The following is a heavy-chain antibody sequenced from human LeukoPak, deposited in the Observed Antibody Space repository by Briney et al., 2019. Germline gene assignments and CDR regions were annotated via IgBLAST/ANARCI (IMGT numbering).Heavy chain of an antibody. V-gene: IGHV3-23*01. D-gene: IGHD6-19*01. Sequence: GGSLRLSCAVSGFTFSNYVMSWVRQAPGKGLEWVSGISGSGDSTYYADSVKGRFTISRDNSKNTLYQQMNSLRVEDTAAYYCAKVRAPSGWFNSDYWGQGTLVTVSS. CDR3: AKVRAPSGWFNSDY. CDR2: ISGSGDST. J-gene: IGHJ4*02. CDR1: GFTFSNYV.